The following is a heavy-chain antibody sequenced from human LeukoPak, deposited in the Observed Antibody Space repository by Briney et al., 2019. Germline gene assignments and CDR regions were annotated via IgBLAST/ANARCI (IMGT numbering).Heavy chain of an antibody. CDR3: AKDDAWLQYGN. Sequence: GGSLRLSCAASGFTFSRYWMNWVRQAPGKGLEWVSGISPNGVITYYADSVKGRFTISRDNSKGTVYLQMNSLRPEDTAVYYCAKDDAWLQYGNWGRGTLVTASS. CDR2: ISPNGVIT. CDR1: GFTFSRYW. D-gene: IGHD5-24*01. J-gene: IGHJ4*02. V-gene: IGHV3-23*01.